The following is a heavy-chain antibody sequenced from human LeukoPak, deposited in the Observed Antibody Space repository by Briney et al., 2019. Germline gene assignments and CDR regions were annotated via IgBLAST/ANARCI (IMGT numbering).Heavy chain of an antibody. CDR2: IYTSGST. CDR1: GSSISSSSCY. CDR3: ARLSSSWYQDWYFDL. V-gene: IGHV4-61*02. D-gene: IGHD6-13*01. J-gene: IGHJ2*01. Sequence: SETLSLTCTVSGSSISSSSCYWGWIRQPAGKGLEWIGRIYTSGSTNYNPSLKSRVTMSEDTSKKQFSLKLSSVTAADTAVYYCARLSSSWYQDWYFDLWGRGTLVTVSS.